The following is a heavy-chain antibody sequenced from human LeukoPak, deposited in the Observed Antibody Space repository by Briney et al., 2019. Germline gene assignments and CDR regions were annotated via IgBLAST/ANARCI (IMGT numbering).Heavy chain of an antibody. Sequence: SQTLSLTCTVSGGSISSGSYYWTWIRQPAGEGLEWIGRIYTTGSTNYNPSLKSRVTISVDRSKNQFSLRLNSVTAADTAVYYCARGEENWGSTYYYYYMDVWDKGITVTVSS. J-gene: IGHJ6*03. CDR2: IYTTGST. CDR3: ARGEENWGSTYYYYYMDV. V-gene: IGHV4-61*02. D-gene: IGHD7-27*01. CDR1: GGSISSGSYY.